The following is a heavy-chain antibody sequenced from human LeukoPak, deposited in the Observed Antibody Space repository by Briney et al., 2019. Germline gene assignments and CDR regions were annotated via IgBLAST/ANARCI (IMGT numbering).Heavy chain of an antibody. CDR3: AKDREGELLGY. CDR1: GFIFSNYG. V-gene: IGHV3-30*18. D-gene: IGHD1-26*01. J-gene: IGHJ4*02. Sequence: GGSLRLSCAASGFIFSNYGMNWVRQAPGKGLEWVAVISYDGSNKYYADSVKGRFTISRDNSKNTLYLQMNSLRAEDTAVYYCAKDREGELLGYWGQGTLVTVSS. CDR2: ISYDGSNK.